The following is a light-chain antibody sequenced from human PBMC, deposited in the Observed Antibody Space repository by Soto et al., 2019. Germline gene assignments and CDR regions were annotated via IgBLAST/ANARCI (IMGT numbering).Light chain of an antibody. J-gene: IGKJ1*01. CDR1: QGISNY. CDR2: LTS. CDR3: QQANSFPWT. V-gene: IGKV1-12*01. Sequence: IHLTQSPSSVSASVGDRVTITCRASQGISNYLAWYQQKPGKAPKLLIYLTSSLQSGVPSRFSGSGSGTDFTLIISSLQPEDFATYYCQQANSFPWTLGQGTKVHIK.